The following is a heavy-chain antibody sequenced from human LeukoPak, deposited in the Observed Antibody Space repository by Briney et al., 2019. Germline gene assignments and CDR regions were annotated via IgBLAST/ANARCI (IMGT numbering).Heavy chain of an antibody. J-gene: IGHJ5*02. D-gene: IGHD2-2*01. CDR1: GGSISSGGYY. CDR2: IYYSGST. CDR3: ARGGRRRCSSTSCYGFDP. V-gene: IGHV4-31*03. Sequence: SETLSLTCTVSGGSISSGGYYWSWIRQHPGKGLEWIGYIYYSGSTYYNPSLKSRVTISVDTSKNQFSLKLSSVTAADTAVYYCARGGRRRCSSTSCYGFDPWGQGTLVTVSS.